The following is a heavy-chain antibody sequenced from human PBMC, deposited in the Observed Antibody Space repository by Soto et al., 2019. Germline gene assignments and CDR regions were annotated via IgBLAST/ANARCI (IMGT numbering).Heavy chain of an antibody. CDR2: IWFDGSDK. CDR3: ARLYCSAASCYSVGAFDI. V-gene: IGHV3-33*01. Sequence: QVQLVESGGGVVQPGRSLRLSCAASGFTFSTSGMHWVRQAPGKGLEWVALIWFDGSDKYYTESVKGRFTISRDNSRSTVDLQMNSLRAEDTAVYYCARLYCSAASCYSVGAFDIRGQGTMVTVTS. CDR1: GFTFSTSG. J-gene: IGHJ3*02. D-gene: IGHD2-2*01.